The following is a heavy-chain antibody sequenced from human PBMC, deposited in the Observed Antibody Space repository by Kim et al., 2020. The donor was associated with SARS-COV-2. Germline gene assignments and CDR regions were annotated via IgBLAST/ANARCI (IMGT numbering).Heavy chain of an antibody. J-gene: IGHJ4*02. CDR1: GFTFSSYA. V-gene: IGHV3-30*04. CDR3: VREGQWLVPSFDY. Sequence: GGSLRLSCAASGFTFSSYAMHWVRQAPGKGLEWVAVISYDGSNKYYADSVKGRFTISRDNSKNTLYLQMNRLRAEDTAVYYCVREGQWLVPSFDYWGQGT. CDR2: ISYDGSNK. D-gene: IGHD6-19*01.